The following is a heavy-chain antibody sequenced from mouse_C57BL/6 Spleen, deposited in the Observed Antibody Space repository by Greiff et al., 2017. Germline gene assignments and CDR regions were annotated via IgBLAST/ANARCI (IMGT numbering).Heavy chain of an antibody. J-gene: IGHJ4*01. CDR1: GYSFTSYY. V-gene: IGHV1-66*01. D-gene: IGHD4-1*01. CDR3: ARSNWDEVYYAMDY. Sequence: QVQLQQSGPELVKPGASVKISCKASGYSFTSYYIHWVKQRPGQGLEWIGWIYPGSGNTKYNEKFKGKATLTADTSSSTAYMQRSSLTSEDSAVYYCARSNWDEVYYAMDYWGQGTSVTVSS. CDR2: IYPGSGNT.